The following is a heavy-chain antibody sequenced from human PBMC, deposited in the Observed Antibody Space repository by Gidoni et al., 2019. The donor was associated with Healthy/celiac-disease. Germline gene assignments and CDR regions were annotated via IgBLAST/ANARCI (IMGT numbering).Heavy chain of an antibody. J-gene: IGHJ4*02. CDR1: GYTCTRYV. V-gene: IGHV1-18*01. CDR2: SSAYNGST. D-gene: IGHD6-13*01. CDR3: ARRRSSSYDY. Sequence: QLVRSRAEVQKPGASVTVYCMDYGYTCTRYVISWVRPAPGQGLEWMGWSSAYNGSTNYSHKLQGRVTMTTDTSTCTAYMVLRGLRSDDTAVYYCARRRSSSYDYWGQGTLVTVSS.